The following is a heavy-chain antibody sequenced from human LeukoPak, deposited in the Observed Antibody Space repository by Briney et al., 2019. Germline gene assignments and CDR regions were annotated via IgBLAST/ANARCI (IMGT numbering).Heavy chain of an antibody. J-gene: IGHJ4*02. CDR2: ISGSGGST. CDR3: AKDACSSTSCYSYYFDY. D-gene: IGHD2-2*02. V-gene: IGHV3-23*01. Sequence: GGSLRLSCAASGFTFSSYAMSWVRQAPGKGLEWVSAISGSGGSTYYADSVKGRFTISRDNSKNTLYLQMNSLRAEDTAVYYCAKDACSSTSCYSYYFDYWGQGTLVTVSS. CDR1: GFTFSSYA.